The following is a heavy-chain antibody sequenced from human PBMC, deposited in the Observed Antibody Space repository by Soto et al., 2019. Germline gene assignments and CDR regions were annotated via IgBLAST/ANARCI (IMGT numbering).Heavy chain of an antibody. D-gene: IGHD6-19*01. CDR2: ISRSSTYF. J-gene: IGHJ5*02. Sequence: GGSLRLSCVTSGMTFADYNMNWVRQAPGKGLEWVSTISRSSTYFYYADSVKGRFTVSRDDAKNSLFLHMGGLTTDDTGVYFCLRDISGPAERNWFDPCGQGTLVTVSS. CDR3: LRDISGPAERNWFDP. CDR1: GMTFADYN. V-gene: IGHV3-21*01.